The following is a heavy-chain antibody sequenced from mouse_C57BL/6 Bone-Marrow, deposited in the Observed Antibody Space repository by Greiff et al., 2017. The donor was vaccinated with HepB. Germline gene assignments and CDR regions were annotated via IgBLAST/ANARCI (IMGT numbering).Heavy chain of an antibody. CDR1: GYTFTSYG. J-gene: IGHJ2*01. Sequence: VMLVESGAELARPGASVKLSCKASGYTFTSYGISWVKQRTGQGLEWIGEIYPRSGNTYYNEKFKGKATLTADKSSSTAYMELRSLTSEDSAVYFCAREGITTVVSYGYWGQGTTLTVSS. D-gene: IGHD1-1*01. CDR3: AREGITTVVSYGY. V-gene: IGHV1-81*01. CDR2: IYPRSGNT.